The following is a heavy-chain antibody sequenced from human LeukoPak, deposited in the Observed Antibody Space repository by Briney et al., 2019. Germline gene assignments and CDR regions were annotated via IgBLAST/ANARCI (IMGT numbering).Heavy chain of an antibody. D-gene: IGHD3-10*01. Sequence: PGGSLRLSCAASGFTFSSYGMHWVRQAPGKGLEWVAVISYDGSNKYYADSVKGRFTISRDNSKNTLYLQMNSLRAEDTAVYYCAKDRRRIRVYYGSGSYYAGIDYWGQGTLVTVSS. CDR2: ISYDGSNK. CDR3: AKDRRRIRVYYGSGSYYAGIDY. V-gene: IGHV3-30*18. CDR1: GFTFSSYG. J-gene: IGHJ4*02.